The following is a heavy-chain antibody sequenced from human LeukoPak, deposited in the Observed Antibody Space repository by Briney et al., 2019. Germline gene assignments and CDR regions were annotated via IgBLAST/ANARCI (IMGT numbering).Heavy chain of an antibody. Sequence: GGSLRLSCAASGFTVSSNYMSWVRQAPGKGLEWVSVIYSGGSTYYADSVKGRFTISRDNSKNTLYLQMNSLRSEDTAVYYCAGREGGYDYEVYYYYGMDVWGQGTTVTVSS. J-gene: IGHJ6*02. D-gene: IGHD5-12*01. CDR2: IYSGGST. CDR1: GFTVSSNY. V-gene: IGHV3-53*05. CDR3: AGREGGYDYEVYYYYGMDV.